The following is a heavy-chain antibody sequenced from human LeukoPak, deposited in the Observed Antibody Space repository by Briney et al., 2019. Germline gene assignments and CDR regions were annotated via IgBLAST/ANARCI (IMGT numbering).Heavy chain of an antibody. Sequence: PSETLSLTCTVSGGSISSGGYYWSWIRQPPGKGLEWIGYIYHSGSTYYNPSLKSRVTISVDRSKNQFSLKLSSVTAADTAVYYCARDERPIGRGIPAKKYYFDYWGQGTLVTVSS. V-gene: IGHV4-30-2*01. J-gene: IGHJ4*02. CDR1: GGSISSGGYY. D-gene: IGHD3-16*01. CDR3: ARDERPIGRGIPAKKYYFDY. CDR2: IYHSGST.